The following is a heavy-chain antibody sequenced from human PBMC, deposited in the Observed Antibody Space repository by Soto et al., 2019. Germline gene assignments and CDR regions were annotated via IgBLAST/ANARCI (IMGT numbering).Heavy chain of an antibody. D-gene: IGHD6-6*01. CDR2: IYYSGST. CDR3: ARVGRSSSIDF. J-gene: IGHJ4*02. Sequence: SETLSLTCTVSGGSISSYYWSWIRQPPGKGLEWIGYIYYSGSTNYNPSLKSRVTISVDTSKNQFSLKLSSVTAADTAVYYCARVGRSSSIDFWGPGTLVTVSS. CDR1: GGSISSYY. V-gene: IGHV4-59*01.